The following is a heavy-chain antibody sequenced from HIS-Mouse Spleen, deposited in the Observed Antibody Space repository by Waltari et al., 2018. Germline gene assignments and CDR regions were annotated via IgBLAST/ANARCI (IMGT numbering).Heavy chain of an antibody. J-gene: IGHJ3*02. D-gene: IGHD3-10*01. V-gene: IGHV3-33*01. Sequence: QVQLVESGGGVVQPGRSLRLSCAASGFTFSSYGMHWVRQAPGKGVGWVDCIGYDGSNKYYADAVKCRFTISRDNSKNTLYLQMNSLRAEDTAVYYCASISLWGGPVDIWGQGTMVTVSS. CDR1: GFTFSSYG. CDR2: IGYDGSNK. CDR3: ASISLWGGPVDI.